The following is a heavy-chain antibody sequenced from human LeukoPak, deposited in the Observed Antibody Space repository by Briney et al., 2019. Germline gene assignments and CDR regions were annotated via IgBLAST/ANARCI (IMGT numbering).Heavy chain of an antibody. CDR3: ARQKRVDTAMVLHFDY. CDR2: IYYSGST. Sequence: SETLSLTCTVSSGSINSSSYYWGWIRQPPGKGLEWIGSIYYSGSTYYNPSLKSRVTISVDTSKNQFSLKLSSVTAADTAVYYCARQKRVDTAMVLHFDYWGQGTLVTVSS. CDR1: SGSINSSSYY. V-gene: IGHV4-39*01. D-gene: IGHD5-18*01. J-gene: IGHJ4*02.